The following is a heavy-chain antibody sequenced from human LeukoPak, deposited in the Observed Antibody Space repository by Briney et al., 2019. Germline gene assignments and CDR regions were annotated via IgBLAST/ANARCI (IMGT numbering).Heavy chain of an antibody. CDR2: ISYDERSK. J-gene: IGHJ4*02. Sequence: PGRSLRLSCAASGFSFSRHPMHWVRQAPGKGLEWVAVISYDERSKYYADSVKGRFTISRDNSKNTLYLQMNSLRAEDTAVYYCARDLDFAVDYWGQGTLVTVSS. CDR1: GFSFSRHP. CDR3: ARDLDFAVDY. V-gene: IGHV3-30*14. D-gene: IGHD3/OR15-3a*01.